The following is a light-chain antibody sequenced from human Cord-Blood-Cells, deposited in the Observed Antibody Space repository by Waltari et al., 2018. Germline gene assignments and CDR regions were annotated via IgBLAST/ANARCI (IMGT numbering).Light chain of an antibody. J-gene: IGLJ3*02. CDR3: SSYTSSSPWV. CDR1: CSDVGGYNY. V-gene: IGLV2-14*01. Sequence: QSALTQPASVSGSPGQSITIPCTGTCSDVGGYNYVSWYQQHQGKAPKLMIYDVSNRPSGVSNRFSGSKSGNTASLTISGLQAEDEADYYCSSYTSSSPWVFGGGTKLTVL. CDR2: DVS.